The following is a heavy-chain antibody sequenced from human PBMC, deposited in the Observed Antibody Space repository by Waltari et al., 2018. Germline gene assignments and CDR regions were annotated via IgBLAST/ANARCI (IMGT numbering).Heavy chain of an antibody. V-gene: IGHV3-48*01. CDR3: ARVGGAALTEGFDY. J-gene: IGHJ4*02. CDR2: ITSRSSTI. Sequence: EVQRVQSGGDGVKPGGSLRLSCAASGFTFNTSSMAWVRQAPGNGLEWFSYITSRSSTIYYADSVRGRFTTSRDNAKNSLYLQMNSLRVEDTAVYYCARVGGAALTEGFDYWGQGTLVTVAS. D-gene: IGHD7-27*01. CDR1: GFTFNTSS.